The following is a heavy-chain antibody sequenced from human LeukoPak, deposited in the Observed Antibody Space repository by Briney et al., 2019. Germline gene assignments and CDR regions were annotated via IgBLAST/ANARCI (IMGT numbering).Heavy chain of an antibody. V-gene: IGHV3-48*04. J-gene: IGHJ4*02. CDR3: ARSTTTSLFDY. CDR1: GFTFSSYG. Sequence: GRSLRLSCAASGFTFSSYGMNWVRQAPGKGLEWVSFITSSGTSIFYADSVKGRFTISRDNAKNSLYLQMNSLRAEDTAVYYCARSTTTSLFDYWGQGTLVSVPS. D-gene: IGHD1-1*01. CDR2: ITSSGTSI.